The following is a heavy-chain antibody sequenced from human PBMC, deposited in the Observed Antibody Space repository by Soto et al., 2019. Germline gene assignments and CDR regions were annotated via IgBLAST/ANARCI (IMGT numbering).Heavy chain of an antibody. CDR1: GYNFTNFG. V-gene: IGHV1-18*01. D-gene: IGHD2-15*01. Sequence: QVQLVQCGAEAKKPGASVKVSCKASGYNFTNFGLSWVRQAPGQGLEWMGWISAYSGNTNYAQNVRGRVTMTTASPTRRASTELRSLTSGDTPVYCCASGATPIDFWGQGTLVTVSS. CDR3: ASGATPIDF. J-gene: IGHJ4*02. CDR2: ISAYSGNT.